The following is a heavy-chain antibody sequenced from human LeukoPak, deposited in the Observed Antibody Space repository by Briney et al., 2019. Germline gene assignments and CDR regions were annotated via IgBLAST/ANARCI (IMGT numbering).Heavy chain of an antibody. Sequence: GGSLRLSCAASGFTFSSYAMHWVRQAPGKGLEWVAVISYDGSNKYYADSVKGRFTISRDNSKNTLYLQMNSLRAEDTAVYYCARTYQVGACWFDPWGQGTLVTVSS. J-gene: IGHJ5*02. CDR3: ARTYQVGACWFDP. CDR1: GFTFSSYA. D-gene: IGHD1-26*01. CDR2: ISYDGSNK. V-gene: IGHV3-30*04.